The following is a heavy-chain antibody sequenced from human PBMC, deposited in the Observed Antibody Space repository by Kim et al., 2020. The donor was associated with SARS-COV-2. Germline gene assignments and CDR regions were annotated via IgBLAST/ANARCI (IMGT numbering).Heavy chain of an antibody. CDR1: GFTFNTYT. CDR2: ITVSSTHI. CDR3: ARGWFGQVGDY. J-gene: IGHJ4*02. D-gene: IGHD3-10*01. V-gene: IGHV3-21*01. Sequence: GGSLRLSCAASGFTFNTYTMDWVRQAPGKGLEWVSSITVSSTHIYYAESVEGRFTISRDNARNSVYLQMNSLRVDDTAIYYCARGWFGQVGDYWGQGARV.